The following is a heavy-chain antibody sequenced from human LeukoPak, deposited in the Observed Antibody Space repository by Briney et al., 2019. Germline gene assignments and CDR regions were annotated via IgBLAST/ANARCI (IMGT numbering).Heavy chain of an antibody. Sequence: PSETLSLTCTLSGVSISSHYWSWIRQPPGKGLEWIGYMFDSESTKDNPSLKSRITLSADTSKNQFSLRLSSVTAADTAVYYCATIKRGSIYGYFDFWGQGILVTVSS. CDR2: MFDSEST. D-gene: IGHD5-18*01. V-gene: IGHV4-59*11. CDR1: GVSISSHY. CDR3: ATIKRGSIYGYFDF. J-gene: IGHJ4*02.